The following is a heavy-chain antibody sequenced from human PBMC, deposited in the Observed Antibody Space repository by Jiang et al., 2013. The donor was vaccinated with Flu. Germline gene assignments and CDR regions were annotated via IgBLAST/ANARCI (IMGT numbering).Heavy chain of an antibody. CDR3: ARGDSSSWPLGFGY. CDR2: IYYSGST. Sequence: TLSLTLHCLWWLHQQWWLLLELDPPXPRKGLEWIGYIYYSGSTYYNPSLKSRVTISVDTSKNQFSLKLSSVTAADTAVYYCARGDSSSWPLGFGYWGQGTLVTVSS. CDR1: WLHQQWWLL. J-gene: IGHJ4*02. V-gene: IGHV4-31*03. D-gene: IGHD6-13*01.